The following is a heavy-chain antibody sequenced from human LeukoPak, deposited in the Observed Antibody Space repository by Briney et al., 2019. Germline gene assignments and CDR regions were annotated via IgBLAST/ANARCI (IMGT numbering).Heavy chain of an antibody. J-gene: IGHJ6*04. CDR1: GFTFSSYA. D-gene: IGHD3-3*01. Sequence: PGGSLRLSCAASGFTFSSYAMHWVRQAPGKGLEWVAVISYDGSNKYYADSVKGRFTISRDNSKNTLYLQMNSLRAEDTAVYYCASKVDFWSGYHMDVWGKGTTVTVSS. V-gene: IGHV3-30-3*01. CDR3: ASKVDFWSGYHMDV. CDR2: ISYDGSNK.